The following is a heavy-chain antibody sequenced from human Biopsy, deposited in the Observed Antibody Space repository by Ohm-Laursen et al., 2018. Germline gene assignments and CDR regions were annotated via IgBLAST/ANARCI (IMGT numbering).Heavy chain of an antibody. V-gene: IGHV4-59*01. J-gene: IGHJ3*01. D-gene: IGHD3-3*01. CDR3: ARLYRLDDYWNDDPPDAFDV. CDR1: GGSISSDY. Sequence: TLSLTCTVSGGSISSDYWSWIRQSPRKGLEWIGHISDRGTTNYNPSLRGRVTISVDTSKKQFSLKLSSVTAADTAVFFCARLYRLDDYWNDDPPDAFDVWGQGTRVTVSS. CDR2: ISDRGTT.